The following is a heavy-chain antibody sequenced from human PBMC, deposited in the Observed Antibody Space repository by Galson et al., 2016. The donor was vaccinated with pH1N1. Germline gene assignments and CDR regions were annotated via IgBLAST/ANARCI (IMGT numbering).Heavy chain of an antibody. J-gene: IGHJ4*02. CDR3: TADGGTYSDALGLDH. D-gene: IGHD3-3*01. CDR1: GIFLHTAW. Sequence: SLRLACAASGIFLHTAWMGWVRQAPGRGLEWVGRIKNNVDGETTDYAAPVKDRYTLSRDDSRHTVILQMNSLKTEDTAAYYCTADGGTYSDALGLDHWGQGTLVTVSS. CDR2: IKNNVDGETT. V-gene: IGHV3-15*01.